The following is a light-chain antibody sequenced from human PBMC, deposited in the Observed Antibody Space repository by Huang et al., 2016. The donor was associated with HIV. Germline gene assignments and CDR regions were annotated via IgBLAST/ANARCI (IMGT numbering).Light chain of an antibody. CDR3: QQYNNWPPWT. J-gene: IGKJ1*01. CDR2: GAS. CDR1: QSVSSN. V-gene: IGKV3-15*01. Sequence: EIVMTQSPATLSVSPGERATLSCRARQSVSSNLAWYQQKPGQAPRLRIYGASTRAIGIPARFSGSGSGTEFTLTISSLQSEDFAVYYCQQYNNWPPWTFGQGTKVEIK.